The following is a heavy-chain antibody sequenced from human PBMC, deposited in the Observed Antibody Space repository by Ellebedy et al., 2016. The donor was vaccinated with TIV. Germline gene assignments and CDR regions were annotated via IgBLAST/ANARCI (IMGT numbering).Heavy chain of an antibody. J-gene: IGHJ4*02. CDR3: ATSILLAAALDY. D-gene: IGHD6-13*01. CDR1: GYTLTELS. CDR2: FYPEDGAT. V-gene: IGHV1-24*01. Sequence: AASVKVSCKISGYTLTELSMHWVRQAPAKGLEWMGSFYPEDGATIDSQKFQGRVTMTADTSTDTAYMELSSLRSADTAVYYCATSILLAAALDYWGQGTLVTVSS.